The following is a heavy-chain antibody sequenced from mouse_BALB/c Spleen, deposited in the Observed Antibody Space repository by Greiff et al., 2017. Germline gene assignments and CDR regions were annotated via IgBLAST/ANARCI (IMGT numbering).Heavy chain of an antibody. CDR3: ARDDLYAMDY. CDR1: GFTFSSFG. J-gene: IGHJ4*01. Sequence: VKLMESGGGLVQPGGSRKLSCAASGFTFSSFGMHWVRQAPEKGLEWVAYISSGSSTIYYADTVKGRFTISRDNPKNTLFLQMTSLRSEDTAMYYCARDDLYAMDYWGQGTSVTVSS. V-gene: IGHV5-17*02. D-gene: IGHD2-3*01. CDR2: ISSGSSTI.